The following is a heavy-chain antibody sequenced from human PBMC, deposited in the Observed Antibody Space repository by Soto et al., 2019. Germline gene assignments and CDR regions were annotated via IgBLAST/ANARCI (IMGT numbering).Heavy chain of an antibody. D-gene: IGHD3-10*01. V-gene: IGHV4-34*01. CDR3: ARHRPRYNYGSGSFYYYGREV. J-gene: IGHJ6*02. CDR1: GGSFSGYY. CDR2: INHSGST. Sequence: PSETLSLTCAVYGGSFSGYYWSWIRQPPGKGLEWIGEINHSGSTNYNPSLKSRVTISVDTSKNQFSLKLSSVTAADTAVYYCARHRPRYNYGSGSFYYYGREVWAQGTRVPFPS.